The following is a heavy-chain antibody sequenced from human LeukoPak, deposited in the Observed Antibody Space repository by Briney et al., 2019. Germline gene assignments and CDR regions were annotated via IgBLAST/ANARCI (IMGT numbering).Heavy chain of an antibody. Sequence: SETLSLTCAVYGGSFSGYYWSWIRQPPGKGLEWIGEINHSGSTNYNPSLKSRVTISVDTSKNQFSLKLSSVTAADTAVYCCARQATVTSNWFDPWGQGTLVTVSS. D-gene: IGHD4-17*01. CDR2: INHSGST. J-gene: IGHJ5*02. V-gene: IGHV4-34*01. CDR3: ARQATVTSNWFDP. CDR1: GGSFSGYY.